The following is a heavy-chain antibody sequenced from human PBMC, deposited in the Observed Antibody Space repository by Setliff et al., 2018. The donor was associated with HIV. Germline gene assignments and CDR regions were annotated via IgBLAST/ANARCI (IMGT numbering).Heavy chain of an antibody. Sequence: ASVKVSXXASGYSFTDYYIHWVRQAPGQGLEWMGWINPKSDGTNYAQKFQGWITMTRDMSISTAYMELSRLRSDDTAVYYCARGMDYYDTSGYYQYYFDYWGQGTRVTVSS. D-gene: IGHD3-22*01. CDR1: GYSFTDYY. J-gene: IGHJ4*02. CDR3: ARGMDYYDTSGYYQYYFDY. V-gene: IGHV1-2*04. CDR2: INPKSDGT.